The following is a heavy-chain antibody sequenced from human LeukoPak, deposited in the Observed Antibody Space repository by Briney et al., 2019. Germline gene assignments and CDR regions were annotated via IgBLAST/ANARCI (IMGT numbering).Heavy chain of an antibody. D-gene: IGHD6-19*01. CDR1: GFTVSTNY. CDR3: ARGRLYSTGWRYFDY. V-gene: IGHV3-66*01. Sequence: GGSLRLSCAASGFTVSTNYMSWVRQAPGKALEWLSVIYSGGSTYYADSVKGRFTISRDNSKNTLYLQMNSLRAEDTAVYYCARGRLYSTGWRYFDYWGQGTLVTVSS. CDR2: IYSGGST. J-gene: IGHJ4*02.